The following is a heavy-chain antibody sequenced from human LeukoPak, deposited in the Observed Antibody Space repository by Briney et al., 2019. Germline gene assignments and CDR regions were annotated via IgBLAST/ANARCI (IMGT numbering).Heavy chain of an antibody. CDR2: ISQSGNDV. Sequence: GVSLRLSCVASGFTFHDVYMSWIRQTPEERLEWVAYISQSGNDVNYADSVRGRSTISRDNARDSLYLQINSLRTEDTAVYYCAKLDIYYDFWSGYIPHWGQGTLVTVSS. V-gene: IGHV3-11*01. CDR3: AKLDIYYDFWSGYIPH. CDR1: GFTFHDVY. J-gene: IGHJ4*02. D-gene: IGHD3-3*01.